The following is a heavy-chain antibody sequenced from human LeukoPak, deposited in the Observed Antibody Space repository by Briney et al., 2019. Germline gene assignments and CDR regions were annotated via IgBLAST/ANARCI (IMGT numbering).Heavy chain of an antibody. J-gene: IGHJ4*02. D-gene: IGHD3-10*01. CDR3: AKGGNTMVRGLITY. Sequence: GGYLRLSCAASGFTFNNYAMNWVRQAPGKGLEWVSAISGSGGNTYYADSVKGRFTISRDNSKNTLYLQINSLRAEDTAVYYCAKGGNTMVRGLITYWGQGTLVTVSS. V-gene: IGHV3-23*01. CDR2: ISGSGGNT. CDR1: GFTFNNYA.